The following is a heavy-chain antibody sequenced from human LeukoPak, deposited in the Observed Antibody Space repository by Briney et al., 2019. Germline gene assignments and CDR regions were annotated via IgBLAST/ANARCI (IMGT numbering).Heavy chain of an antibody. Sequence: SETLSLTCAVYGGSFSGYYWSWIRQPPGKGLEWIGEINHSGSTNYNPSLKSRVTISVDTSKNQFSLKLSSVTAADTAVYSCARGHRPRIAARVRAWFDPWGQGTLVTVSS. CDR3: ARGHRPRIAARVRAWFDP. CDR1: GGSFSGYY. D-gene: IGHD6-6*01. V-gene: IGHV4-34*01. CDR2: INHSGST. J-gene: IGHJ5*02.